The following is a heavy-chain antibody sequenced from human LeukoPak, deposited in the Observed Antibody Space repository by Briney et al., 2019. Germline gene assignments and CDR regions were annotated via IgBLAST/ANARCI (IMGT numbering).Heavy chain of an antibody. V-gene: IGHV1-46*01. Sequence: GASVKVSCKASGYTFTSYYMHWVRQAPGQGLEWMGKINPSGGSTSYAQKFQGRVTMTRDTSTSTVYMELSSLRSEDTAVYYCARERHGGAAYFDLWGRGTLVTVSS. CDR1: GYTFTSYY. D-gene: IGHD2-15*01. J-gene: IGHJ2*01. CDR2: INPSGGST. CDR3: ARERHGGAAYFDL.